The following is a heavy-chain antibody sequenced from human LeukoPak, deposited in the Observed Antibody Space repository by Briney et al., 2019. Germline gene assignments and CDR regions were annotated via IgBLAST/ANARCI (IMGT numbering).Heavy chain of an antibody. CDR3: ARGIVVVPAATGYFDY. CDR2: IYTSGST. D-gene: IGHD2-2*01. CDR1: GGSFSGYY. V-gene: IGHV4-59*10. J-gene: IGHJ4*02. Sequence: PSETLSLTCAVYGGSFSGYYWSWIRQPAGKGLEWIGRIYTSGSTNYNPSLKSRVTRSVDTSKNQFSLKLSSVTAADTAVYYCARGIVVVPAATGYFDYWGQGTLVTVSS.